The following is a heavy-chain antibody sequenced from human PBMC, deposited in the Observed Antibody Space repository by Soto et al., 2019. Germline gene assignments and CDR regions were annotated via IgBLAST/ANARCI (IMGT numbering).Heavy chain of an antibody. Sequence: QVQLVQSGAAVKKPGASVKVSCKASGYTFTSYGISWVRQAPGQGREWMGWISAYNGNTNYAQKLQGRVTMTTDTSESTAYTELMSLRSEETDVYYCSRYPMGPPGSYDYYGMDVWGQGTTVTVSS. CDR3: SRYPMGPPGSYDYYGMDV. J-gene: IGHJ6*02. CDR2: ISAYNGNT. CDR1: GYTFTSYG. D-gene: IGHD2-8*01. V-gene: IGHV1-18*01.